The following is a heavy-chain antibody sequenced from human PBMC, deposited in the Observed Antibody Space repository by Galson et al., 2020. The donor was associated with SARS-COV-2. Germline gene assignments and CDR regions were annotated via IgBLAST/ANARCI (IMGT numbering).Heavy chain of an antibody. CDR2: IGGSSLGKGLEWISNIGGSSSVT. V-gene: IGHV3-21*01. J-gene: IGHJ4*02. D-gene: IGHD3-9*01. CDR1: GFTFSDYT. Sequence: NSGGSLRLSCVASGFTFSDYTMNWVRQAPGKGLEWISYIGGSSLGKGLEWISNIGGSSSVTSYAASVKGRVTISRDNAKSSLYLQMNSRRVEDTAVYYCVGDKDWAFDYWGQGTLLTVS. CDR3: VGDKDWAFDY.